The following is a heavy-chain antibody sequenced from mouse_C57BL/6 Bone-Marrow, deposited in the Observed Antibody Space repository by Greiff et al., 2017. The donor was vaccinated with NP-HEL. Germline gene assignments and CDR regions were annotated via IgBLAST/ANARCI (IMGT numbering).Heavy chain of an antibody. CDR2: IWRGGST. CDR1: GFSLTSYG. J-gene: IGHJ3*01. V-gene: IGHV2-5*01. Sequence: VKLVESGPGLVQPSQSLSITCTVSGFSLTSYGVHWVRQSPGKGLEWLGVIWRGGSTDYNAAFMSRLSITKDNSTSQVFFKMKSLQADDTAIYGCAKWGNGAYWGQGTLVTVSA. D-gene: IGHD2-1*01. CDR3: AKWGNGAY.